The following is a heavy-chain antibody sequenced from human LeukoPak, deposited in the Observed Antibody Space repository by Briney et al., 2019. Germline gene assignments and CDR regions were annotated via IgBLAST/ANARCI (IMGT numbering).Heavy chain of an antibody. CDR3: ARGPRRDYGDYFYWFDP. V-gene: IGHV4-31*03. CDR2: IYYSGST. J-gene: IGHJ5*02. CDR1: GGSISSGGYY. D-gene: IGHD4-17*01. Sequence: KPSETLSLTCTVSGGSISSGGYYWSWIRQHPGKGLEWIGSIYYSGSTYYNPSLKSRVTISVDTSKNQFSLKLSSVTAADTAVYYCARGPRRDYGDYFYWFDPWGQGTLVTVSS.